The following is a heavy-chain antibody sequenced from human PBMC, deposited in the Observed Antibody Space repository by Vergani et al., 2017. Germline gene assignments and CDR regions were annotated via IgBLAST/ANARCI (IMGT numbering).Heavy chain of an antibody. Sequence: QVQLVQSGAEVKKPGSSVKVSCKASGGTFSSYTISWVRQAPGQGLEWMGRIIPILGIANYAQKFQGRVTITADESTSTAYMELSSLRSEDTAVYYCARGGYSYEVVGDYYGMDVWGQGTTVTVSS. CDR2: IIPILGIA. J-gene: IGHJ6*02. D-gene: IGHD5-18*01. CDR1: GGTFSSYT. CDR3: ARGGYSYEVVGDYYGMDV. V-gene: IGHV1-69*02.